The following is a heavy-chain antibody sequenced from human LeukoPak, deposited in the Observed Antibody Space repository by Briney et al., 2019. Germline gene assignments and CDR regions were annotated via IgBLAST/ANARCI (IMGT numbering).Heavy chain of an antibody. V-gene: IGHV4-39*07. CDR2: SYYTGNT. CDR1: GDSISSSSYF. Sequence: PSETLSLTCSVSGDSISSSSYFWGWIRQSPGQGLEWIGTSYYTGNTYYNPSLKSRVTISLDTSRNQFSLRLSSVNVADTGLYYLARMRSYWYFDVWGRGTLVAVSS. J-gene: IGHJ2*01. CDR3: ARMRSYWYFDV. D-gene: IGHD2-15*01.